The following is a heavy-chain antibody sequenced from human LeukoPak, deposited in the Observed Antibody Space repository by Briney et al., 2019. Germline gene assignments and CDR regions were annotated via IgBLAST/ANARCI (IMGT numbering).Heavy chain of an antibody. D-gene: IGHD3-22*01. CDR1: GFTFGDYA. CDR2: IRSKAYGGTT. V-gene: IGHV3-49*03. CDR3: TRRTSMYYYDSSGTNFDY. J-gene: IGHJ4*02. Sequence: PGRSLRLSCTASGFTFGDYAMSWFRQAPGKGLEWVGFIRSKAYGGTTEYAASVKGRFTISRDDSKSIAYLQMNSLKTEDTAVYYCTRRTSMYYYDSSGTNFDYWGQGTLVTVSS.